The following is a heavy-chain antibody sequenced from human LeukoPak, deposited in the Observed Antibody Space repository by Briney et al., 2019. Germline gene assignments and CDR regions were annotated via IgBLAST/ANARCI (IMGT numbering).Heavy chain of an antibody. Sequence: PGGSLRLSCAASRSTFSDYYMSWVRQAPGKGLEWVTYTSSGGSIKSYADSVKGRFSISRDSAKNSLYLEMNSLRAEDTAVYYCARVVRGGNSGYAFDIWGQGTMVTVSS. CDR1: RSTFSDYY. CDR3: ARVVRGGNSGYAFDI. CDR2: TSSGGSIK. J-gene: IGHJ3*02. V-gene: IGHV3-11*01. D-gene: IGHD4-23*01.